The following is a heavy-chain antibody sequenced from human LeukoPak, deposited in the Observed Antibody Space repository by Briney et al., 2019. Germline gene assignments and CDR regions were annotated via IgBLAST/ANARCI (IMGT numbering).Heavy chain of an antibody. Sequence: PSETLSLTCTVSGGSISSSSYYWGWIRQPPGEGLEWIGTIYYSGTTYYNPSLGSRVTISLDTSKNQFSLKLSSVTAADTAVYYCARYRKDSGTYAFDYWGQGTLVSVSS. CDR3: ARYRKDSGTYAFDY. CDR1: GGSISSSSYY. CDR2: IYYSGTT. D-gene: IGHD3-10*01. J-gene: IGHJ4*02. V-gene: IGHV4-39*01.